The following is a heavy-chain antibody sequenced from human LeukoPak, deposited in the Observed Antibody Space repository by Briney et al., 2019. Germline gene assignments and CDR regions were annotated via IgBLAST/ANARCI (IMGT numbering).Heavy chain of an antibody. V-gene: IGHV4-59*08. J-gene: IGHJ4*02. CDR2: IYYSGST. CDR1: GGSIDSYY. Sequence: SETQSLTCTVSGGSIDSYYWSWIRQPPGKGLEWIGYIYYSGSTNYNPSLKSRVTISIDTSKNQFSLKLSSVTAADTAVYYCARCVAAAGTFGYWGQGTLVTVSS. D-gene: IGHD6-13*01. CDR3: ARCVAAAGTFGY.